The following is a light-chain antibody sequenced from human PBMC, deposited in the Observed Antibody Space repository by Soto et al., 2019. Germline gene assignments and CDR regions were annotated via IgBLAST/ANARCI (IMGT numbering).Light chain of an antibody. CDR1: QSISSSY. CDR2: GAS. CDR3: QQYSSSFWT. Sequence: EIVLTQSPGTLSLSPGERATLSCRASQSISSSYLAWYQQKPGQAPRLLFYGASSRASGIPDRFSGSGSGTDFTLTISRLEPEDFALYYCQQYSSSFWTFGQGTKVEIK. J-gene: IGKJ1*01. V-gene: IGKV3-20*01.